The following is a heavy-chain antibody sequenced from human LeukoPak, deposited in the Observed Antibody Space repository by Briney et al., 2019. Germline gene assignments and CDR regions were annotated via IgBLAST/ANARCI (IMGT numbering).Heavy chain of an antibody. J-gene: IGHJ3*02. V-gene: IGHV3-23*01. CDR2: ISGSGGST. D-gene: IGHD2-15*01. CDR3: ARRSPDNAFDI. CDR1: GFTFSTYA. Sequence: GGSLRLSCAASGFTFSTYAMTWVRQAPGKGLEWVSVISGSGGSTYYADSVKGRFTISRDNSKNTLYLQMNSLRAEDTAVYYCARRSPDNAFDIWGQGTMVTVSS.